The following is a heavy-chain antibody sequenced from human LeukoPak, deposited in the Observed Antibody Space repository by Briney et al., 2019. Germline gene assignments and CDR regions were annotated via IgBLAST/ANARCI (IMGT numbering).Heavy chain of an antibody. V-gene: IGHV4-39*01. CDR3: ARQETAKWGGFDY. D-gene: IGHD1-26*01. CDR2: IYYSGTT. Sequence: SETLSLTCTVSGDSVITTNYYGGWIRQPPGKGLEWIGSIYYSGTTIYNPSLKSRVTISIDTSKNQFSLRLSSVTAADTAVYYCARQETAKWGGFDYWGQGILVTVSS. CDR1: GDSVITTNYY. J-gene: IGHJ4*02.